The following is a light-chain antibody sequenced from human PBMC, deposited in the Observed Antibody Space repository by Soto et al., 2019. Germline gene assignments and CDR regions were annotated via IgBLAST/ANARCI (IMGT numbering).Light chain of an antibody. Sequence: QSELTQPPAVSAAPGQTVTISCSGSASDIGSNDVCWYQQLPGTAPKLLIYDNYKRPSGIPDRFSGSKSGTSATLGISGLQTGDEADYYCGIWDTSQTVVIFGGGTKLTVL. CDR1: ASDIGSND. V-gene: IGLV1-51*01. CDR3: GIWDTSQTVVI. CDR2: DNY. J-gene: IGLJ2*01.